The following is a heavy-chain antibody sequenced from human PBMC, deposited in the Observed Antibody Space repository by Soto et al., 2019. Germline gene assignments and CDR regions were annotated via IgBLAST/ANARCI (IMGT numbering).Heavy chain of an antibody. CDR2: IWYDGSNK. CDR1: GFTFGSYG. J-gene: IGHJ4*02. Sequence: QVQLVESGGGVVQPGRSLRLSCAASGFTFGSYGMHWVRQAPGKGLEWVAVIWYDGSNKYYADSVKGRFTISRDNSKNTLYLQMNSLRAEDTAVYYCASGYSYGPPFDYWGQGTLVTVSS. CDR3: ASGYSYGPPFDY. D-gene: IGHD5-18*01. V-gene: IGHV3-33*01.